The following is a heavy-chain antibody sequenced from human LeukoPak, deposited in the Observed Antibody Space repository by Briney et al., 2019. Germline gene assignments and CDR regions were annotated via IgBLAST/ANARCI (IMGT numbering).Heavy chain of an antibody. CDR1: GGSISSSSYY. J-gene: IGHJ5*02. CDR2: IYYSGST. CDR3: ARSRFSSSSWYLRVLWFDP. V-gene: IGHV4-39*07. D-gene: IGHD6-13*01. Sequence: SETLSLTCTVSGGSISSSSYYWGWIRQPPGKGLEWIGSIYYSGSTYYNPSLKSRVTISVDTSKNQFSLKLSSVTAADTAVYYCARSRFSSSSWYLRVLWFDPWGQGTLVTVSS.